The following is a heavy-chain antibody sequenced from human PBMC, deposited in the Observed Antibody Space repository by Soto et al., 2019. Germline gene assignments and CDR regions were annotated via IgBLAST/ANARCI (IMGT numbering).Heavy chain of an antibody. CDR1: GGTFSSYA. CDR3: ARDWGDIVVVPAATRGGMDV. V-gene: IGHV1-69*01. J-gene: IGHJ6*02. D-gene: IGHD2-2*01. CDR2: IIPIFGTA. Sequence: QVQLVQSGAEVKKPGSSVKVSCKASGGTFSSYAISWVRQAPGQGLEWMGGIIPIFGTANYAQKFQGRVTITADESTSTAYMELSSLISEDTAVYYCARDWGDIVVVPAATRGGMDVWGQGTTVTVSS.